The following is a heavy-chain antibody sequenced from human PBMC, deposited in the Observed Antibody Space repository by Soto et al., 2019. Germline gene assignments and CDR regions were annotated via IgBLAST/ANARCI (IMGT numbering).Heavy chain of an antibody. Sequence: PRLSCAASGFTFSSYAMSWVRQAPGKGLEWVSAISGSGGSTYYADSVKGRFTISRDNSKNTLYLQMNSLRAEDTAVYYCATYYGSGSYYNRDYWGQGTLVTVSS. CDR1: GFTFSSYA. CDR3: ATYYGSGSYYNRDY. J-gene: IGHJ4*02. CDR2: ISGSGGST. V-gene: IGHV3-23*01. D-gene: IGHD3-10*01.